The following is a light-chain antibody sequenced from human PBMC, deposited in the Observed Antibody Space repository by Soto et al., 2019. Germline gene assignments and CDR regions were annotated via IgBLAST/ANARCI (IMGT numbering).Light chain of an antibody. CDR2: GNH. CDR3: QSYDSSLSGPPVA. V-gene: IGLV1-40*01. CDR1: SSNIGAGYD. J-gene: IGLJ2*01. Sequence: QAVVTQPPSVSGAPGQRVTISCTGSSSNIGAGYDVHWYQQLPGTAPKLLIYGNHNRPSGVPDRFSASKSGTSVSLAITGLQTEDEADYYCQSYDSSLSGPPVAFGGGTKVTVL.